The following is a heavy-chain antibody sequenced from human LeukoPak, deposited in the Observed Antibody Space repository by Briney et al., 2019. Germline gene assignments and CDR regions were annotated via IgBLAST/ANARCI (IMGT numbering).Heavy chain of an antibody. CDR3: ARHKYDFWSGYFNDAFDI. Sequence: SETLSLTCTVSGGSISSYYWSWIRQPPGKGLEWIGYIYYSGSTHYNPSLKSRVTISVDTSKNQFSLKLSSVTAADTAVYYCARHKYDFWSGYFNDAFDIWGQGTMVTVSS. J-gene: IGHJ3*02. V-gene: IGHV4-59*08. CDR2: IYYSGST. D-gene: IGHD3-3*01. CDR1: GGSISSYY.